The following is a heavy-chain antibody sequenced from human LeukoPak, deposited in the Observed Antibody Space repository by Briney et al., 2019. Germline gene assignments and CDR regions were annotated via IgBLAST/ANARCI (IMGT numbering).Heavy chain of an antibody. Sequence: GGSLRLSCAASGFTFSSYAMHWVRQAPGKGLEWVAVISYDGSNKYYADSVKGRFTISRDNSKNTLYLQMNSLRAEDTAVYYCARAWGMGGAFDIWGQGAMVTVSS. D-gene: IGHD3-16*01. CDR2: ISYDGSNK. CDR1: GFTFSSYA. CDR3: ARAWGMGGAFDI. V-gene: IGHV3-30-3*01. J-gene: IGHJ3*02.